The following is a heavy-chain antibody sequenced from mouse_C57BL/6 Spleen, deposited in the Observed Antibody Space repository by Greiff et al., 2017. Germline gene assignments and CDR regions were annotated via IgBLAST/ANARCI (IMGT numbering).Heavy chain of an antibody. D-gene: IGHD2-3*01. CDR1: GYTFTSYW. J-gene: IGHJ3*01. CDR2: INPGNGGT. CDR3: AVYGGYYVDWFAY. V-gene: IGHV1-53*01. Sequence: QVQLQQPGTELVKPGASVKLSCTASGYTFTSYWMHWVKQRPGQGLEWIGNINPGNGGTNYNEKFKSKATLTVDKSSSTAYMQLSSLTSEDSAVYYGAVYGGYYVDWFAYWGQGTMVTVSA.